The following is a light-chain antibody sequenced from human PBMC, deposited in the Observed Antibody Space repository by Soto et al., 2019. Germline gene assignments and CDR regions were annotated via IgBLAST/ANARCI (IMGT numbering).Light chain of an antibody. Sequence: EIVLTQSPATLSLSPGERATLSCRASQSVSSYLAWYQQKPGQAPRLLIYDASNRATGIPARFSGSGSGTDFTLTIRSLEPEDLAVYYCQQRSNWPLTFGPGTKVDIK. V-gene: IGKV3-11*01. CDR1: QSVSSY. J-gene: IGKJ3*01. CDR3: QQRSNWPLT. CDR2: DAS.